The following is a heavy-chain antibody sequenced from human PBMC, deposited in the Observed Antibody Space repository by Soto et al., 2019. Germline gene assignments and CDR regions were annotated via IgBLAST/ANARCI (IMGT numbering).Heavy chain of an antibody. CDR2: IYPGDSDT. V-gene: IGHV5-51*01. J-gene: IGHJ3*02. D-gene: IGHD5-18*01. CDR3: ATIRLADAFDI. Sequence: GESLQISCKGSGYSFTSYWMGWVRQMPGKGLEWMGIIYPGDSDTRYSPSFQGQVTISADKSISTAYLQWSSLKASDTAMYYCATIRLADAFDIWGQGTMVTVSS. CDR1: GYSFTSYW.